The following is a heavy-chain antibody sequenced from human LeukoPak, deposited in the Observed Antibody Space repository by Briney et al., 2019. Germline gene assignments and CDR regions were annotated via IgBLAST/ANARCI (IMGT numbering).Heavy chain of an antibody. D-gene: IGHD3-22*01. V-gene: IGHV3-66*01. Sequence: PGGSLRLSCAASGFTVSSNYMSWVRQAPGKGLEWVSALYSGGDTDYADYVKGRFTISRDNSKNTLYLQMNSLRAEDTAVYYCAKWTINYYDSSTYYGDYWGQGTLVTVSS. CDR1: GFTVSSNY. CDR3: AKWTINYYDSSTYYGDY. CDR2: LYSGGDT. J-gene: IGHJ4*02.